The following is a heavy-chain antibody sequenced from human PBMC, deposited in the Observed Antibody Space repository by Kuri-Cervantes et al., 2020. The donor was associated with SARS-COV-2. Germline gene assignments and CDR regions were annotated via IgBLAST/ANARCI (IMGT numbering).Heavy chain of an antibody. D-gene: IGHD3-22*01. CDR1: GFTFSTYS. Sequence: GGSLRLSCAASGFTFSTYSMNWVRQAPGKGLEWLSYISSSSTIHYADSVKGRFTISRDNAKNSLYLQMNSLRAEDTAVYYCAGYYYDSRTFDIWGQGTMVTVSS. CDR3: AGYYYDSRTFDI. J-gene: IGHJ3*02. CDR2: ISSSSTI. V-gene: IGHV3-48*01.